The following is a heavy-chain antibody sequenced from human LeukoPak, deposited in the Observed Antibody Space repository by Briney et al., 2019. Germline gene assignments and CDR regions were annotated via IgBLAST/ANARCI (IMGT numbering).Heavy chain of an antibody. V-gene: IGHV3-23*01. CDR1: GFTFSSYA. D-gene: IGHD3-22*01. CDR2: ISGSGGST. CDR3: AKEFLNYYDSSGYPPDAFDI. J-gene: IGHJ3*02. Sequence: PGGSLRLSCAASGFTFSSYAMSWVRQAPGKGLEWASAISGSGGSTYYADSVKGRFTISRDNSKNTLYLQMNSLRAEDTAVYYCAKEFLNYYDSSGYPPDAFDIWGQGTMVTVSS.